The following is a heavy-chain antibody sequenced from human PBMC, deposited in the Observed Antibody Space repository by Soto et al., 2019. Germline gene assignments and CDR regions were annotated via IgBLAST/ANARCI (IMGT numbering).Heavy chain of an antibody. CDR3: AKALGQGTIPDY. D-gene: IGHD2-21*01. CDR1: GFTFNSYG. CDR2: ISYDGSDK. J-gene: IGHJ4*02. Sequence: QVQLVESGGGVVQPGRSLRLSCAASGFTFNSYGMHWVRQAPGKGLEWVALISYDGSDKYYPDSVKGRFTISRDNSKNTLYLQMNSLSPEDTAVYYCAKALGQGTIPDYWGQGTLVTVSS. V-gene: IGHV3-30*18.